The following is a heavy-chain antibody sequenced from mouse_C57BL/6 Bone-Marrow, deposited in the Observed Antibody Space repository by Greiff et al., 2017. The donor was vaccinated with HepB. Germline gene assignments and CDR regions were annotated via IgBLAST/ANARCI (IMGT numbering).Heavy chain of an antibody. CDR2: IYPRSGNT. Sequence: QFQLQQSGAELARPGASVKLSCKASGYTFTSYGISWVKQRTGQGLEWIGEIYPRSGNTYYNEKFKGKATLTADKSSSTAYMELRSLTSEDSAVYFCARGGFTTVVSWYFDVWGTGTTVTVSS. CDR1: GYTFTSYG. J-gene: IGHJ1*03. CDR3: ARGGFTTVVSWYFDV. V-gene: IGHV1-81*01. D-gene: IGHD1-1*01.